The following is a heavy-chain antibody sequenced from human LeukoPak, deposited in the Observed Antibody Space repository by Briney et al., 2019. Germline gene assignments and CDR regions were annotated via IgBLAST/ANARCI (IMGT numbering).Heavy chain of an antibody. Sequence: GGSLRLSCSASGFPFSSYAMHWVRQPPGKGLEYVSAISDSGGSTYYADSVKGRFTISRDNSKNTLDLQMYSLRPEDTAVYYCAKEPASFSSGWYFQDWGQGTLVTVSS. D-gene: IGHD6-25*01. CDR2: ISDSGGST. J-gene: IGHJ1*01. CDR1: GFPFSSYA. V-gene: IGHV3-64*04. CDR3: AKEPASFSSGWYFQD.